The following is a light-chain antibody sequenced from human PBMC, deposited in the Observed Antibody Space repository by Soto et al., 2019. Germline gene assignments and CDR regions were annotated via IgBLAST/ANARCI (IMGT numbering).Light chain of an antibody. CDR1: QDIRNN. CDR2: AAS. J-gene: IGKJ2*01. V-gene: IGKV1-17*01. CDR3: LQHNSFPYT. Sequence: DIQLTQSPSFLSASVGDRVTIICRASQDIRNNLGWFQQKPGKAPKRLIYAASSLESGVPSRFSGSGSGTEFTLTISSLQPEDFASYYCLQHNSFPYTFGQGTKLETK.